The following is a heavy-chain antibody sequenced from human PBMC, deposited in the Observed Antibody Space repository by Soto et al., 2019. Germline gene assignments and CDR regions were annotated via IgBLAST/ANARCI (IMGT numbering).Heavy chain of an antibody. CDR1: GGTFSTYT. CDR3: AGDPDSHYNDSHASSYP. CDR2: IIPIIGII. Sequence: QVQLVQSGAEVKKPGSSVKVSCKASGGTFSTYTITWVRQAPGQGLEWMGRIIPIIGIINYAQKFQGRVTITEDKFTGTDYMELTRLRSDDTAVYYCAGDPDSHYNDSHASSYPWGQGTLVTVSS. V-gene: IGHV1-69*08. D-gene: IGHD3-22*01. J-gene: IGHJ5*02.